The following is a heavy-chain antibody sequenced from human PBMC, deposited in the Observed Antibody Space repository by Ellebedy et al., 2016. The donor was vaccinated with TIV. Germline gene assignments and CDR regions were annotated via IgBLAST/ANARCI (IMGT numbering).Heavy chain of an antibody. J-gene: IGHJ4*02. CDR3: AKVATTVFDY. CDR1: GFTFSSYA. V-gene: IGHV3-30-3*01. D-gene: IGHD4-11*01. Sequence: GGSLRLSXAASGFTFSSYAMHWVRQAPGKGLEWVAVISYDGSNKYYADSVKGRFTISRDNSKNTLYLQMNSLRAEDTAVYYCAKVATTVFDYWGQGTLVTVSS. CDR2: ISYDGSNK.